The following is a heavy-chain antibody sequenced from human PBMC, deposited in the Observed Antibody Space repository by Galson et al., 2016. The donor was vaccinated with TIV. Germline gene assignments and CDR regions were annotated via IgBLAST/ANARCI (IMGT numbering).Heavy chain of an antibody. CDR1: GFTFSSHR. V-gene: IGHV3-74*01. CDR3: ARSPPSAPRSTPGD. CDR2: ISTDGSVT. D-gene: IGHD1-14*01. Sequence: SLRLSCAAAGFTFSSHRMHWVRHVPGKGLVWVSRISTDGSVTAYADSLKGRFTISRDNAKNTVYLQMNGLRADDTAVYYCARSPPSAPRSTPGDWGQGTLVTVSS. J-gene: IGHJ4*02.